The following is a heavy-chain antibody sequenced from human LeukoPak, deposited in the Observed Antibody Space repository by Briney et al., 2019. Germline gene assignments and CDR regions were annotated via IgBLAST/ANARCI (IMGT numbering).Heavy chain of an antibody. Sequence: PSETLSLTCTVSGGSINSYYWSWIRQPPGKGLEWIGYIYYSGSTNYNPSLKSRVTISVDTSKNQFSLKLSSVTAADTAVYYCARDQPTYYDILTGYSPAAFDIWGQGTMVTVSS. CDR1: GGSINSYY. CDR3: ARDQPTYYDILTGYSPAAFDI. CDR2: IYYSGST. V-gene: IGHV4-59*01. J-gene: IGHJ3*02. D-gene: IGHD3-9*01.